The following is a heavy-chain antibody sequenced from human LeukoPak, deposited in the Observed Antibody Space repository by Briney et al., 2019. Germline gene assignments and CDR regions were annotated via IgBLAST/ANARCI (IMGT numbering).Heavy chain of an antibody. V-gene: IGHV4-34*01. D-gene: IGHD3-22*01. J-gene: IGHJ5*02. CDR2: INHSGSA. Sequence: PSETLPLTCAVYGGSFSGYYWSWIRQPPGKGLEWIGEINHSGSANYNPSLKSRVTISVDTSKNQFSLTLTSVTAADTAVYYCAGGHPDSSGYYYGSWFDPWGQGTLVTVSS. CDR3: AGGHPDSSGYYYGSWFDP. CDR1: GGSFSGYY.